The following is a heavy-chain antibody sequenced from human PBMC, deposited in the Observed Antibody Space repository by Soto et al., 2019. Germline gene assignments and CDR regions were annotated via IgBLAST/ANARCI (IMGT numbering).Heavy chain of an antibody. CDR1: GYTFTSYG. Sequence: ASVKVSGKASGYTFTSYGISWLRQAPGQGLEWMGWISAYNGNTNYAQKLQGRVTMTTDTSTSTAYRELRRLRSDDTAVYYCARGVLQQLASFDYWGQGTLVTVSS. V-gene: IGHV1-18*01. CDR3: ARGVLQQLASFDY. CDR2: ISAYNGNT. D-gene: IGHD6-13*01. J-gene: IGHJ4*02.